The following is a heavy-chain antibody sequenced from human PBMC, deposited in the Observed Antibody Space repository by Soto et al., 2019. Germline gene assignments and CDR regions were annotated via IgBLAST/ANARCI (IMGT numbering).Heavy chain of an antibody. D-gene: IGHD6-19*01. CDR3: AKDRSPCVTVAGPPLEY. CDR2: ISGSGGTT. J-gene: IGHJ4*02. V-gene: IGHV3-23*01. CDR1: EFTFSNYG. Sequence: QLLESGGGLVQPGGSLRLSCAASEFTFSNYGMSWVRQAPGKGLERVSTISGSGGTTNYANSVKGRFTIYRDNAKNTLYLQMNSQRAEDTAVYYCAKDRSPCVTVAGPPLEYWGQETPVTVSS.